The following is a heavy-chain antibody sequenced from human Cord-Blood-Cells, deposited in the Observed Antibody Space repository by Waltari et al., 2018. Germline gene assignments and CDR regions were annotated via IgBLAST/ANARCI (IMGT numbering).Heavy chain of an antibody. V-gene: IGHV4-34*01. CDR3: ARVRGVVIAIDY. CDR2: INHSGST. Sequence: QVQLQQWGAGLLKPSVTLSLTCAVYGGSFSGYYWSWIRQPPGKGLEWIGEINHSGSTNYNPSLKSRVTISVDTSKNQFSLKLSSVTAADTAVYYCARVRGVVIAIDYWGQGTLVTVSS. CDR1: GGSFSGYY. D-gene: IGHD2-21*01. J-gene: IGHJ4*02.